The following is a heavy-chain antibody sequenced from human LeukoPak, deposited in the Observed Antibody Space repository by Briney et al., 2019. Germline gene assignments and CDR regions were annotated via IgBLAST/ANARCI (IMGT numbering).Heavy chain of an antibody. D-gene: IGHD4-11*01. Sequence: GGSLRLSCAAPGFTFSSYWMHWVRQAPGKGLVWVSRINTDGSSTSYADSVKGRFTISRDNAKNTLYLQMNSLRAEDTAVYYCARELTTEDYYYMDVWGKGTTVTVSS. V-gene: IGHV3-74*01. CDR1: GFTFSSYW. CDR3: ARELTTEDYYYMDV. J-gene: IGHJ6*03. CDR2: INTDGSST.